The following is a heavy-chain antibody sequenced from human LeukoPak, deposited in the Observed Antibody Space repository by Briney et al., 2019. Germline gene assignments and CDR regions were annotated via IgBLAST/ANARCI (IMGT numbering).Heavy chain of an antibody. J-gene: IGHJ4*02. V-gene: IGHV7-4-1*02. Sequence: ASVKVSCKASGYTFTSYAMNWVRQAPGQGLGWMGWINTNTGNPTYAQGFTGRFVFSLDTSVSTAYLQISSLKAEDTAVYYCAGGLGSSSWYYFDYWGQGTLVTVSS. D-gene: IGHD6-13*01. CDR3: AGGLGSSSWYYFDY. CDR2: INTNTGNP. CDR1: GYTFTSYA.